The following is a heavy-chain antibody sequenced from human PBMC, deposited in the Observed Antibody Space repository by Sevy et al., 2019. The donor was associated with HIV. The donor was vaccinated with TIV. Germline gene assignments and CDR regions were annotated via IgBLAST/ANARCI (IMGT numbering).Heavy chain of an antibody. Sequence: GASVKVSCKASGGTFSSYAISWVRQAPGQGLEWMGGIIPIFGTANYAQKFQGRVTITADESTSTAYMELSSLRSEDTAVYYCARQRYYDFWSGYLGFDPWGQGTLVTVSS. D-gene: IGHD3-3*01. J-gene: IGHJ5*02. CDR3: ARQRYYDFWSGYLGFDP. CDR2: IIPIFGTA. V-gene: IGHV1-69*13. CDR1: GGTFSSYA.